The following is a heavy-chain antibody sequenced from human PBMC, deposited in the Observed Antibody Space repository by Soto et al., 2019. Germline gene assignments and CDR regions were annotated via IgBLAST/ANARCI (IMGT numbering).Heavy chain of an antibody. D-gene: IGHD3-10*01. Sequence: EVQMVESGGGLVQPGGSLRLSCAASGFTVSSSYMSWVRQAPGKGLEWVSVIYSGGSTFYADSVKGRFTISRDNSKDTLYLQTNSLRAEDAAVYYCARHPGETGTVSYYGMDVWGQGTTVTVSS. V-gene: IGHV3-66*04. J-gene: IGHJ6*02. CDR3: ARHPGETGTVSYYGMDV. CDR1: GFTVSSSY. CDR2: IYSGGST.